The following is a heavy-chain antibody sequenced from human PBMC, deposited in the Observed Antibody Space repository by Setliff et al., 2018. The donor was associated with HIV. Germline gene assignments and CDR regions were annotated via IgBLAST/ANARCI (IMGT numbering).Heavy chain of an antibody. CDR1: GYTFPGSY. CDR3: ARDGGPGSGWGDYSYYYSMDV. J-gene: IGHJ6*04. CDR2: INPNSGGT. D-gene: IGHD6-19*01. V-gene: IGHV1-2*04. Sequence: ASVKVSCKTSGYTFPGSYMHWVRLAPGQGLEWMGWINPNSGGTNYARNFQGWVTVTRDTSINTVYMELSSLKSDDTAVYYCARDGGPGSGWGDYSYYYSMDVWGKGTTVTVSS.